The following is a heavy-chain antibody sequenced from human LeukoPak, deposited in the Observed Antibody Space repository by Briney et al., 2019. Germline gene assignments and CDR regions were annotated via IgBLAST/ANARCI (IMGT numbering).Heavy chain of an antibody. D-gene: IGHD2-2*02. V-gene: IGHV3-30*18. CDR1: GFTFSNYG. Sequence: GGSLRLSCAASGFTFSNYGMHWVRQAPGKGLEWVAVISYDGSNKYYADSVKGRFTISRDNSKNTLYLQMNSLRAEDTAVYYCVKEGYCSSTSCYILDYWGQGTLVTVSS. CDR2: ISYDGSNK. CDR3: VKEGYCSSTSCYILDY. J-gene: IGHJ4*02.